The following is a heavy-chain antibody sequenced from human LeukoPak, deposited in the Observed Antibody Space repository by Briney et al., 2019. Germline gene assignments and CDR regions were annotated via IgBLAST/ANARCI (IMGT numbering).Heavy chain of an antibody. D-gene: IGHD6-13*01. CDR2: IYYSGST. V-gene: IGHV4-39*07. CDR1: GGSINSSSYY. J-gene: IGHJ4*02. Sequence: SETLSLTCTVSGGSINSSSYYWGWIRQPPGKGLEWIGSIYYSGSTYYNPSLKSRVTISVDTSKNQFSLKLSSVTAADTAVYYCARDPLYSSSWYGYDYWGQGTLVTVSS. CDR3: ARDPLYSSSWYGYDY.